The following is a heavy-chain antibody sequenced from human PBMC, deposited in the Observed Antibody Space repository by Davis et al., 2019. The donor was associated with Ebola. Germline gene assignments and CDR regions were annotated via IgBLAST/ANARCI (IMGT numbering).Heavy chain of an antibody. V-gene: IGHV1-18*01. D-gene: IGHD2-15*01. CDR1: GYTFTSYG. J-gene: IGHJ5*02. CDR2: ISAYNGNT. CDR3: ARMLGYCSGGSCYTSGWFDP. Sequence: ASVKVSCKASGYTFTSYGISWVRQAPGQGLEWMGWISAYNGNTNYAQKLQGRVTMTTDTSTSTAYMGLRGLRADDTDVYYCARMLGYCSGGSCYTSGWFDPWGQGTLVTVSS.